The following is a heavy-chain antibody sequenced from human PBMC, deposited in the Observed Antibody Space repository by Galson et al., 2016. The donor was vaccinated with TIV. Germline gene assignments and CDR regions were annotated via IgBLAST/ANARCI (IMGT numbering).Heavy chain of an antibody. V-gene: IGHV3-66*02. CDR3: ARDRRHCGNECYLYYYYGMDV. Sequence: SLRLSCAASGLIVSSNYMSWVRRAPGKGLEWVSLISSGGTTSYADSVRGRFTISRDNSNNLVYLQMNNLRPEDTAVYYCARDRRHCGNECYLYYYYGMDVWGQGATVTVSS. CDR2: ISSGGTT. D-gene: IGHD2-21*01. CDR1: GLIVSSNY. J-gene: IGHJ6*02.